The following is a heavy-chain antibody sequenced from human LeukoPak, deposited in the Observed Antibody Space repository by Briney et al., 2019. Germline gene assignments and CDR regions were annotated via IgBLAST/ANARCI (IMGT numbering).Heavy chain of an antibody. CDR1: GFSFSTYW. V-gene: IGHV3-7*01. Sequence: PGGSLRLSCVASGFSFSTYWMSWVRQAPGKGLEWVANIKEDGSEKYYVDSVKGRFTMSRDNAKNSVYLQMNRLRVEDTAVYYCARRCCGSTKGYYMDVWGKGTTVTVSS. D-gene: IGHD2-2*01. J-gene: IGHJ6*03. CDR3: ARRCCGSTKGYYMDV. CDR2: IKEDGSEK.